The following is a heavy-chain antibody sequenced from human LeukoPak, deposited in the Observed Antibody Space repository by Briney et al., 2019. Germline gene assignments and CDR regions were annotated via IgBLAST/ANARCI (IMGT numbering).Heavy chain of an antibody. CDR2: IIPIFGTA. CDR1: GGTFSSYA. CDR3: ARGRGGELPGY. J-gene: IGHJ4*02. V-gene: IGHV1-69*01. D-gene: IGHD1-26*01. Sequence: AASVKVSCKASGGTFSSYAISWVRQAPGQGLEWMGGIIPIFGTANYAQKFQGRVTITADESTNTAYMELSSLRSEDTAVYYCARGRGGELPGYWGQGTLVTVSS.